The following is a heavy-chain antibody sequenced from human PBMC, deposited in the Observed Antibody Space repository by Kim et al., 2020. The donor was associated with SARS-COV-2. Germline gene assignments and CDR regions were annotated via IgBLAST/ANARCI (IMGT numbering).Heavy chain of an antibody. V-gene: IGHV1-69*13. CDR3: ARESSPYYYGPSYYYYYYGMDV. Sequence: SVKVSCKASGGTFSSYAISWVRQAPGQGLEWMGGIIPIFGTANYAQKFQGRVTITADESTSTAYMELSSLRSEDTAVYYCARESSPYYYGPSYYYYYYGMDVWGQGTTVTVSS. CDR1: GGTFSSYA. D-gene: IGHD3-10*01. CDR2: IIPIFGTA. J-gene: IGHJ6*02.